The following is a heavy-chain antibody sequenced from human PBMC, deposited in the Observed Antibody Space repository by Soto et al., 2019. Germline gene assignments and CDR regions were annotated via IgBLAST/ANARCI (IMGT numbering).Heavy chain of an antibody. CDR1: GFTFSSYW. CDR2: IKQDGSEK. D-gene: IGHD1-26*01. Sequence: EVQLVESGGALVQPGGSLRVPFVASGFTFSSYWLSWFRQAPGKGLEWVANIKQDGSEKYYVDSVKGRFTISRDNAKNSLYMQMNSLRAEDTAVYYCARGNVSWVGDYWGQGTLVTVSS. V-gene: IGHV3-7*01. J-gene: IGHJ4*02. CDR3: ARGNVSWVGDY.